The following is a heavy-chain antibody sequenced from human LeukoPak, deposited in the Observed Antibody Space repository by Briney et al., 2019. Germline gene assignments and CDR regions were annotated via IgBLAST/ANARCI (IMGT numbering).Heavy chain of an antibody. CDR1: VFLFRDYY. V-gene: IGHV3-11*06. Sequence: KPGGSLRLSCGACVFLFRDYYMSWVRQAPGKGLEWVSFISSSGSSTNYADSVRGRFTISRDNAENSLYLQMNSLRAEDTAMYYWRRYSSGWPYFDYWGQGTLVTVSS. CDR2: ISSSGSST. CDR3: RRYSSGWPYFDY. D-gene: IGHD6-19*01. J-gene: IGHJ4*02.